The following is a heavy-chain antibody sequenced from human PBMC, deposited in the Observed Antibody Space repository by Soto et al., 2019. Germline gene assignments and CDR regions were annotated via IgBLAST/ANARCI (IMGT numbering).Heavy chain of an antibody. V-gene: IGHV4-4*02. J-gene: IGHJ4*02. Sequence: SETLSLTCTVSGGSITTSSWWSWVRQPPGKGLEWIGEIYHSGSTNYNPSLESRVTISVDKSKNHFSLKLSSVTAADTAVYYCARHTTTGTTSVDYWGQGILVTVSS. CDR3: ARHTTTGTTSVDY. CDR2: IYHSGST. D-gene: IGHD1-7*01. CDR1: GGSITTSSW.